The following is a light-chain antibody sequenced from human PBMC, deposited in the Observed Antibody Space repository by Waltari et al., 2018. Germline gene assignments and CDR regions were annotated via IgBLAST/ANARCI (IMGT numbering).Light chain of an antibody. J-gene: IGLJ2*01. CDR1: NFGNVY. Sequence: SFDLTQPPSVSVSPGQTARISCSGNNFGNVYSSWYQQKPGQSPVVVIYKDTERPSGIPDRFSGSSSGNTATLTISGTQDIDEADYYCQAWDTSDYVVFGGGTKLTVL. CDR3: QAWDTSDYVV. V-gene: IGLV3-1*01. CDR2: KDT.